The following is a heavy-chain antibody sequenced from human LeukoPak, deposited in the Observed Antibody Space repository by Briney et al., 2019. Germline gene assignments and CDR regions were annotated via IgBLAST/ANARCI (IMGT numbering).Heavy chain of an antibody. CDR1: GGSISSYY. V-gene: IGHV4-4*07. J-gene: IGHJ4*02. CDR3: ARGRYSGYDQFDY. D-gene: IGHD5-12*01. CDR2: IYSSGST. Sequence: PSETLSLTCTVSGGSISSYYWSWIRQPAGKGLEWIGRIYSSGSTDYDPSLKSRVTMSVDTSKDQFSLKLSSVTAADTAVYYCARGRYSGYDQFDYWGQGTLVTVSS.